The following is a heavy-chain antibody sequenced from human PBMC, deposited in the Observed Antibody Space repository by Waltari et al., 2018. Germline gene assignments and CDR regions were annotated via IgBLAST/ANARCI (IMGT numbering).Heavy chain of an antibody. CDR3: ATRQLVPGWDFDY. J-gene: IGHJ4*02. V-gene: IGHV3-7*01. Sequence: EVQLVESGGGLVQPGGSLRLSCAASGCTFSSYWMSWVRQAPGKGLGWVANIKQDGSEKYDVDSVKGRFTISRDNAKNSLYLQMNILRAEDTAVYYCATRQLVPGWDFDYWGQGTLVTVSS. CDR2: IKQDGSEK. D-gene: IGHD6-13*01. CDR1: GCTFSSYW.